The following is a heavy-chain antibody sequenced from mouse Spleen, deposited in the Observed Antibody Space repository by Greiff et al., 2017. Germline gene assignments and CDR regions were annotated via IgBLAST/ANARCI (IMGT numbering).Heavy chain of an antibody. Sequence: QVQLQQPGAELVKPGASVKLSCKASGYTFTSYWMHWVKQRPGRGLEWIGRIDPNSGGTKYNQKFKDKATLTADKSSSTAYMQLSSLTYEDSAVYYCAREDFITTADYAMDYWGQGTSVTVSS. CDR1: GYTFTSYW. CDR2: IDPNSGGT. CDR3: AREDFITTADYAMDY. D-gene: IGHD1-2*01. J-gene: IGHJ4*01. V-gene: IGHV1-62-3*01.